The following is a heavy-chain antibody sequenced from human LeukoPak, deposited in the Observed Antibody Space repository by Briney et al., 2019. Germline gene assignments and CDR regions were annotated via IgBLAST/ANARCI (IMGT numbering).Heavy chain of an antibody. V-gene: IGHV5-51*01. CDR1: GYRFTSHW. CDR3: ACRKFFDTWSDP. Sequence: GASLQIPWKGFGYRFTSHWIGWARQLPGKGLEWMGIINPADSVTLYSPPFHGQVTISADQSTGTAYLQWSSLQASDTGMYYCACRKFFDTWSDPWGQGTLVIVPS. CDR2: INPADSVT. D-gene: IGHD1-14*01. J-gene: IGHJ5*02.